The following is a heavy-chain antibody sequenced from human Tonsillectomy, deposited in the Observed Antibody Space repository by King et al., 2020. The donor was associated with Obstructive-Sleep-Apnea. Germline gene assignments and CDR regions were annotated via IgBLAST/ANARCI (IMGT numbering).Heavy chain of an antibody. CDR3: ARYMGAAGTFWAFDI. CDR2: IYYSGST. D-gene: IGHD6-13*01. CDR1: GGSISSSSYY. Sequence: QLQESGPGLVKPSETLSLTCTVSGGSISSSSYYWGWIRQPPGKGLEWIGSIYYSGSTSYNPSLKSRVTISVDTSKNQFSLKLSSVTAADTAVYYCARYMGAAGTFWAFDIWGQGTMVTVSS. V-gene: IGHV4-39*07. J-gene: IGHJ3*02.